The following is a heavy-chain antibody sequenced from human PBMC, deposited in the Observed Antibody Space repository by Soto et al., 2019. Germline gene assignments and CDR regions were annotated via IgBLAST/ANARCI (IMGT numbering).Heavy chain of an antibody. J-gene: IGHJ6*03. CDR1: GFTFSSYW. Sequence: GGSLRLSCAASGFTFSSYWMSWVRQAPGKGLEWVVNIKQDGSEKYYVDSVKGRFTISRDNAKNSLYLQMNSLRAEDTAVYYCARGAHSSYYYYMDVWGKGTTVTVSS. CDR2: IKQDGSEK. V-gene: IGHV3-7*01. CDR3: ARGAHSSYYYYMDV. D-gene: IGHD2-15*01.